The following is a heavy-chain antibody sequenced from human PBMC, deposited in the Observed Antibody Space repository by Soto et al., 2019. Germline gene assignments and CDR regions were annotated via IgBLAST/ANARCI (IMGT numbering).Heavy chain of an antibody. Sequence: QVQLVQSGAEVKKPGSSVKVSCKVSGGTFSTYTITWVRQAPGQGLEWMGRIIPIIGIINYAQKFQGRVTISADKFTGTAYMELTGLRSDDTAVYYCAGDPDSHYNDSHASSYPWGQGTLVTVSS. CDR1: GGTFSTYT. CDR2: IIPIIGII. CDR3: AGDPDSHYNDSHASSYP. J-gene: IGHJ5*02. V-gene: IGHV1-69*08. D-gene: IGHD4-4*01.